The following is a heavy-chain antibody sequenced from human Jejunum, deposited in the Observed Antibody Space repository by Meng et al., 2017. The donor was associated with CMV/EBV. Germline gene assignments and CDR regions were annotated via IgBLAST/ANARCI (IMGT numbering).Heavy chain of an antibody. CDR1: VFAFSGYW. Sequence: CCAASVFAFSGYWMHWVRRAPGEGLVWVSRINSAGSTTNYADSVKGRFTISRDNAKNTLYLQMNSLRAEDTAVYYCASSIEATGDHWGQGTLVTVSS. V-gene: IGHV3-74*01. D-gene: IGHD6-13*01. J-gene: IGHJ4*02. CDR2: INSAGSTT. CDR3: ASSIEATGDH.